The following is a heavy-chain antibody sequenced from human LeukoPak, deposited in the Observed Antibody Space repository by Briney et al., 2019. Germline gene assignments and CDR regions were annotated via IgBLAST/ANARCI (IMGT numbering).Heavy chain of an antibody. CDR2: IYSGGST. CDR3: ARARGYSYGYPFDY. J-gene: IGHJ4*02. Sequence: PGGSLRLSCAAFGFTVSSNYMSWVRQAPGKGLEWVSVIYSGGSTYYADSVKGRFTISRDNSKNTLYLQMNSLRAEDTAVYYCARARGYSYGYPFDYWGQGTLVTVSS. D-gene: IGHD5-18*01. V-gene: IGHV3-53*01. CDR1: GFTVSSNY.